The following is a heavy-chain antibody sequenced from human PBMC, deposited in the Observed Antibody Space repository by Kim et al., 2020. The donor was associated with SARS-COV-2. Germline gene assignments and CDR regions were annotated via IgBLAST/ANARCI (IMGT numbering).Heavy chain of an antibody. V-gene: IGHV4-59*08. J-gene: IGHJ2*01. Sequence: THPNPSLSSRVTISLDTSKNPFSLKLTSVTAADTALYYCARRGSSWFFDLWGRGTLVTVSS. D-gene: IGHD3-10*01. CDR2: T. CDR3: ARRGSSWFFDL.